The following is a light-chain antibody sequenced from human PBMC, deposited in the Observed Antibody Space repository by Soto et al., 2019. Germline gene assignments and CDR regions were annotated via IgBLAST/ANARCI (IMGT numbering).Light chain of an antibody. CDR3: QQYGNSPLT. Sequence: EIVLTQSPGTLSLSPGERATLSCRASQSVSSSYLAWYQQRPGQAPRLLIYGASNRATGIPDRFSGSGSGIDFTLTISRLEPEDFAVYFCQQYGNSPLTFGGGTKVEIK. CDR2: GAS. J-gene: IGKJ4*01. CDR1: QSVSSSY. V-gene: IGKV3-20*01.